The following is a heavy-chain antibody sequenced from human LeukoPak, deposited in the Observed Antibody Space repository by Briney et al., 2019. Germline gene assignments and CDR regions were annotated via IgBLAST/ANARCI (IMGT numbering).Heavy chain of an antibody. Sequence: GGSLRLSCAASGFTFSSYSMNWVRQAPGKGLEWVSSISSSSSYIYYADSVKGRFTISRDNAKNSLYLQMNSLRAEDTAVYYCARDGWPGSSYYRPFDYWGQGTLVTVSS. V-gene: IGHV3-21*01. D-gene: IGHD6-13*01. J-gene: IGHJ4*02. CDR3: ARDGWPGSSYYRPFDY. CDR1: GFTFSSYS. CDR2: ISSSSSYI.